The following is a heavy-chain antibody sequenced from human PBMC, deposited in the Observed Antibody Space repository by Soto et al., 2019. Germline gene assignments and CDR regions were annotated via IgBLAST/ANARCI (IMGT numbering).Heavy chain of an antibody. J-gene: IGHJ6*02. CDR3: ARDGPRDDSNYNYYYGLDV. Sequence: QVQLVESGGGAVQPGRSLRLSCAASGFNFSTYAMHWVRQAPGKGLEWVALISFDGSKKYDADSVKGRFTISRDNSRNTLHLQMNSLRGDDTAVYYCARDGPRDDSNYNYYYGLDVWGQGTTVTVSS. CDR2: ISFDGSKK. D-gene: IGHD2-15*01. V-gene: IGHV3-30-3*01. CDR1: GFNFSTYA.